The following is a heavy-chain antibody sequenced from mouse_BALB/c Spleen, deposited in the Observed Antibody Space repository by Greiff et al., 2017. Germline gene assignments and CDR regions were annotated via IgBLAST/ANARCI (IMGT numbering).Heavy chain of an antibody. Sequence: EVMLVESGGGLVKPGGSLKLSCAASGFTFSSYAMSWVSQTPEKRLEWVASISSGGSTYYPYSVKGRFTISRDNARNILYLQMISLRSEDTAMYYCARDYYGYVPDYWGQGTTLTVSS. CDR3: ARDYYGYVPDY. V-gene: IGHV5-6-5*01. J-gene: IGHJ2*01. CDR1: GFTFSSYA. D-gene: IGHD2-2*01. CDR2: ISSGGST.